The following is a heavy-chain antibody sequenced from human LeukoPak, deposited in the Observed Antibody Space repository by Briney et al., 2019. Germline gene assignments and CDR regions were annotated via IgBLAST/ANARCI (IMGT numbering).Heavy chain of an antibody. Sequence: SETLSLSCTISGASISDTNWWTWVRQPPGKGLEWIGEISHNGNTNYSPSLKSRVTISVDKSKNQFSLRLDSVTAADTAVYYCARDGYSAYDRDLDHWGQGALVTVSS. CDR2: ISHNGNT. CDR3: ARDGYSAYDRDLDH. CDR1: GASISDTNW. J-gene: IGHJ4*02. V-gene: IGHV4-4*02. D-gene: IGHD5-12*01.